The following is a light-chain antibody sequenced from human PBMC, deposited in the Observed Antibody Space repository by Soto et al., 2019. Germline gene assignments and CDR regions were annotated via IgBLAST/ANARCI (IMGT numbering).Light chain of an antibody. V-gene: IGLV1-44*01. J-gene: IGLJ1*01. CDR3: AAWDDSLNGGV. CDR1: SSNIRRNT. CDR2: SNN. Sequence: QSVLTQPPSASGTPGQRVTISCSGSSSNIRRNTVHWYQQLPGTAPKLLMYSNNQRPSGVPDRFFGSKSGTSASLAISGLQSEDGADYYCAAWDDSLNGGVFGTGTKVTVL.